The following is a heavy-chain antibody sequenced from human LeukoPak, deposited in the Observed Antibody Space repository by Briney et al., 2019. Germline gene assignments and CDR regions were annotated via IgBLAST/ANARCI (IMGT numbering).Heavy chain of an antibody. D-gene: IGHD1-26*01. Sequence: AGGSLRLSCVASGFTFNNYGMTWVRQAPGKGLEWVSAISASGFNTYYADSVKGRFTISRDNSKNTVYLQMNSLRVEDTALYYCAKQWVDCWGQGTLVTVSS. CDR1: GFTFNNYG. J-gene: IGHJ4*02. CDR2: ISASGFNT. V-gene: IGHV3-23*01. CDR3: AKQWVDC.